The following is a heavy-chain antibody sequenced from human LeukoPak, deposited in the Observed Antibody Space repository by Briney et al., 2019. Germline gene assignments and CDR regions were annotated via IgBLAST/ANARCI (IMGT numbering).Heavy chain of an antibody. Sequence: GGSLRLSCAASGFTFSSYAMHWVRQAPGKGLEWVAVISYDGSNKYYADSVKGRFTISRDNSKNTLYLQMNSLRAEDTALYYCARWYVTDEIAAGGTNYYYYYYMDVWGKGTTVTISS. CDR1: GFTFSSYA. J-gene: IGHJ6*03. V-gene: IGHV3-30*04. CDR2: ISYDGSNK. CDR3: ARWYVTDEIAAGGTNYYYYYYMDV. D-gene: IGHD6-13*01.